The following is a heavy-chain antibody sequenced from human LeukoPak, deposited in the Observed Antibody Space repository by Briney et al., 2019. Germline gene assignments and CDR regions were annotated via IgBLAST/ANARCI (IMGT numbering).Heavy chain of an antibody. Sequence: GGSLRLSCTASGFTFSSYGMQWVRQAPGKGLEWLAVIPYDGSNKYYADSVKGRFTISRDNSKNTLFLQMNSLRAEDTAVYYCAKNRVPTAITPDSWGQGTLVTVSS. V-gene: IGHV3-30*18. CDR1: GFTFSSYG. J-gene: IGHJ5*01. D-gene: IGHD2-2*02. CDR2: IPYDGSNK. CDR3: AKNRVPTAITPDS.